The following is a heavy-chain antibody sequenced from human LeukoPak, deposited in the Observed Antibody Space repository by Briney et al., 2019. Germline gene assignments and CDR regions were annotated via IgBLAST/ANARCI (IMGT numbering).Heavy chain of an antibody. CDR3: GKDDSWLRFGE. D-gene: IGHD3-10*01. V-gene: IGHV3-53*01. CDR2: IYSGGST. Sequence: WGSLTLSCAASGFTVSSNYLSWFRQAPGRGLEWGSGIYSGGSTYYDDSVNSRFTISRDNSKNTQYLEMISLTAEATAAYYCGKDDSWLRFGEWSQGTLVTVSS. J-gene: IGHJ4*02. CDR1: GFTVSSNY.